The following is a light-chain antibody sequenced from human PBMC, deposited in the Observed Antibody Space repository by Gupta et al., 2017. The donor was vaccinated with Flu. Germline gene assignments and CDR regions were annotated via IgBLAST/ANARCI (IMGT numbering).Light chain of an antibody. CDR2: GAA. J-gene: IGKJ1*01. Sequence: EIVLTQSPGTLSLSPGERATLSCRASQSVSSSYLAWYQQKPGPAPRLLIYGAASRATGIPDRFSGSGDGTDLTLTISRREPEDFAVYYCQQDGSSPTWTFGQGTKVEIK. CDR3: QQDGSSPTWT. CDR1: QSVSSSY. V-gene: IGKV3-20*01.